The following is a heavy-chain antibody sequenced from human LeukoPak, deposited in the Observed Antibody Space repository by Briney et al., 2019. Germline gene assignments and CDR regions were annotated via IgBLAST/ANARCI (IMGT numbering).Heavy chain of an antibody. Sequence: PSETLSLTCTVSGDSISSVNYYWGWIRQPPEKGLEWIGEIYHSGSTNYNPSLKSRVTISVDKSKNQFSLKLSSVTAADTAVYYCARVRYYDSSGYRDLNWFDPWGQGTLVTVSS. J-gene: IGHJ5*02. D-gene: IGHD3-22*01. CDR2: IYHSGST. V-gene: IGHV4-39*07. CDR1: GDSISSVNYY. CDR3: ARVRYYDSSGYRDLNWFDP.